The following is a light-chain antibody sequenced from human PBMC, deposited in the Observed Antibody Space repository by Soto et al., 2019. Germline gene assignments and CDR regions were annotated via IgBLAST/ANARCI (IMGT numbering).Light chain of an antibody. V-gene: IGLV4-69*01. Sequence: QSVLTQSPSASASLGASVKLTCTLSSGHSSNAIAWHQQQPDKGPRYLMKLKSDGSHLKGDGIPDRFSGSSSGAERYLAISSLQSEYEADYYCQAWDTGTQTYAFGTGPKRTVL. CDR1: SGHSSNA. J-gene: IGLJ1*01. CDR3: QAWDTGTQTYA. CDR2: LKSDGSH.